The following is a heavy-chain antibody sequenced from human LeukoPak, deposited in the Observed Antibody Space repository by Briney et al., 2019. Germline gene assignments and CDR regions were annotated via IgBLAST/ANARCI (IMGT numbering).Heavy chain of an antibody. D-gene: IGHD1-26*01. J-gene: IGHJ4*02. CDR1: GFTFSNAW. Sequence: GGSLRLSCVAFGFTFSNAWMSWVRQAPIKGLEWVGRIKRKIDGETTDYAAPAKGRFTISRDDSKNTLYLQMNSLKTEDTAVYYCTSEDQGGFDYWGQGTLVTVSS. CDR3: TSEDQGGFDY. V-gene: IGHV3-15*01. CDR2: IKRKIDGETT.